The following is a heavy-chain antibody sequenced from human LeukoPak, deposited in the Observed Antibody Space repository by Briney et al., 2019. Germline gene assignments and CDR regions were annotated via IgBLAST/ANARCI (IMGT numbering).Heavy chain of an antibody. J-gene: IGHJ2*01. CDR3: AREFCGVAGCTGGLYYDL. CDR1: GFTFSSYD. D-gene: IGHD2-21*01. Sequence: GGSLRLSCAASGFTFSSYDFHWVRQVPGKGLEWVSAIGVAGDTYYSDSVKGRFTISRENADNSLYLQMHSLSAGDTALYYCAREFCGVAGCTGGLYYDLWGRGTLVTVPS. V-gene: IGHV3-13*01. CDR2: IGVAGDT.